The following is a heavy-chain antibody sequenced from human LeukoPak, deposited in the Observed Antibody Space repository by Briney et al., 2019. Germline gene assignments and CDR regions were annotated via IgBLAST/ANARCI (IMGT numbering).Heavy chain of an antibody. Sequence: TGGSLRLSCAASGFTFSSYAMSWVRQAPGKGLEWVSAISGSGGSTYYADSVKGRFSISRDNSKNTLYLQMNSLRAEDTAVYYCAKTARRSRYYFDYWGQGTLVTVSS. CDR2: ISGSGGST. D-gene: IGHD2-21*02. CDR1: GFTFSSYA. V-gene: IGHV3-23*01. J-gene: IGHJ4*02. CDR3: AKTARRSRYYFDY.